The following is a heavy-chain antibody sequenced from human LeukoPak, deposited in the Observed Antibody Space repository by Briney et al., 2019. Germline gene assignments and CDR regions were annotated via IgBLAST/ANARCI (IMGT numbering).Heavy chain of an antibody. CDR3: ITLSGFSSSLGAAFNI. Sequence: PGGSLRLSCAASGFTFSHAWMSWVRQAPGKGLEWVGRVKSKVDGGTTDYAAPAKGRFTISRDDSKNTLYLQMNSLETEDTAVYYCITLSGFSSSLGAAFNIWGQGTMLTVSS. CDR2: VKSKVDGGTT. D-gene: IGHD6-13*01. J-gene: IGHJ3*02. CDR1: GFTFSHAW. V-gene: IGHV3-15*01.